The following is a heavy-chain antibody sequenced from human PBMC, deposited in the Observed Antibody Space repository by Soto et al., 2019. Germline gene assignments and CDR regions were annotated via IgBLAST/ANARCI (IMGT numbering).Heavy chain of an antibody. CDR2: ISGSGGST. CDR3: AKGRSIAAPSRLSHFDY. J-gene: IGHJ4*02. Sequence: EVQLLESGGGLVQPGGSLRLSCAASGFTFSSYAMSWVRQAPGKGLEWVSAISGSGGSTYYADSVKGRFTISRDNYKNTLYLQMNSLRAEVTAVYYCAKGRSIAAPSRLSHFDYWGRGTLVTVSS. D-gene: IGHD6-6*01. CDR1: GFTFSSYA. V-gene: IGHV3-23*01.